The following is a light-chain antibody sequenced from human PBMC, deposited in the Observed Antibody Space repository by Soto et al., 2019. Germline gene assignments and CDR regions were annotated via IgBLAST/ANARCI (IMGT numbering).Light chain of an antibody. CDR1: SSDVGGYNY. Sequence: QSALPQPRSVSGSPGQSVTISCTGTSSDVGGYNYLSWYQHHPGRAPKLMIYDVSKRPSGVPDRFSGSKSGNTASLTISGFQAEYEADYYCCSYSGSDLPDVFGTGTKLTVL. V-gene: IGLV2-11*01. J-gene: IGLJ1*01. CDR2: DVS. CDR3: CSYSGSDLPDV.